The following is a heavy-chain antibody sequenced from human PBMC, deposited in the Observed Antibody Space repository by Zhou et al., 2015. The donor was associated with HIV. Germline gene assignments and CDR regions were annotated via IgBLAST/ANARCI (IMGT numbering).Heavy chain of an antibody. V-gene: IGHV1-69*01. CDR1: GGTFSSYA. CDR2: IIPIFGTA. CDR3: ARDAAYYGSGSYQGIYFDY. D-gene: IGHD3-10*01. J-gene: IGHJ4*02. Sequence: QLQVVQSGAEVKTPGSSVKVSCTVSGGTFSSYAISWVRQAPGQGLEWMGGIIPIFGTANYAQKFQGRVTITADESTSTAYMELSSLRSEDTAVYYCARDAAYYGSGSYQGIYFDYWGQGTLVTVSS.